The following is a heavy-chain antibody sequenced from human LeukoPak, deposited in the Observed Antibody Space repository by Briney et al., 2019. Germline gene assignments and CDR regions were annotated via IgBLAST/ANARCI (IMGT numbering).Heavy chain of an antibody. V-gene: IGHV1-2*02. CDR1: GYTFTGYY. CDR2: INPNSGGT. Sequence: AASVKVSCKASGYTFTGYYMHWVRQAPGQGLEWMGWINPNSGGTNYAQKFQGRATMTRDTSISTAYMELSRLRSDDTAVYYCARDIGSGYELFDCWGQGTLVTVSS. CDR3: ARDIGSGYELFDC. J-gene: IGHJ4*02. D-gene: IGHD5-12*01.